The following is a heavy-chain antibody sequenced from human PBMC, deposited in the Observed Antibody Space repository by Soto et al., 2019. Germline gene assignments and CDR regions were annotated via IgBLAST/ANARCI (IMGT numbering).Heavy chain of an antibody. CDR3: ARVLDYYYYMDV. J-gene: IGHJ6*03. Sequence: EVQLVESGGGLVKPGGSLRLSCAASGFTFSSYSMNWVRQAPGKGLEWVSSISSSSSYIYYADSVKGRFTISRDNAKNSLYLQMNSLRAEDTAVYYCARVLDYYYYMDVWGKGPTVTVSS. CDR2: ISSSSSYI. V-gene: IGHV3-21*01. CDR1: GFTFSSYS.